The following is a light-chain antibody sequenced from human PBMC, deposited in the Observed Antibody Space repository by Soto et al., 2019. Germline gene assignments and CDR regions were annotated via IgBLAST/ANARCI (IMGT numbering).Light chain of an antibody. CDR1: QSVHTY. CDR2: DAS. CDR3: QQRSNWPPYT. Sequence: ETVLTQSPATLSLSPGARATLSCRASQSVHTYLAWYQQKAGQAPRLLIYDASNRATGIPARFSGSGSGTHFTLTISSLEPEDCAVYYCQQRSNWPPYTFGQGTKLEIK. J-gene: IGKJ2*01. V-gene: IGKV3-11*01.